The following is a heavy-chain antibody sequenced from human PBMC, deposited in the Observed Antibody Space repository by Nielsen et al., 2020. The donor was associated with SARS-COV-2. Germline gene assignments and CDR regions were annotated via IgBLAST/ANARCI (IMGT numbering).Heavy chain of an antibody. Sequence: GESLKISCAASGFRFTSYSMNWVRQAPGKGLEWVASITMSGAYMYYADSVRGRFTVSRDNAENSLYLQMNSLRDEDTAVYYCARDQDGGGATSNWYFDLWGRGTLVIVSS. CDR1: GFRFTSYS. CDR2: ITMSGAYM. J-gene: IGHJ2*01. CDR3: ARDQDGGGATSNWYFDL. V-gene: IGHV3-21*06. D-gene: IGHD5-12*01.